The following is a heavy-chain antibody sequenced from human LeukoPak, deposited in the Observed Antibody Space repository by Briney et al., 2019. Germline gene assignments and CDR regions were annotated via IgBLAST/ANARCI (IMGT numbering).Heavy chain of an antibody. CDR3: ARRRSSSSGGGYFDY. CDR2: IYYSGST. CDR1: GGSISSSSYY. J-gene: IGHJ4*02. D-gene: IGHD6-6*01. V-gene: IGHV4-39*01. Sequence: SETLSLTCTVSGGSISSSSYYWGWIRQPPGKGLEWIGSIYYSGSTYYNPSLKSRVTISVDTSKNQFSLKLSSVTAADTAVYYCARRRSSSSGGGYFDYWGQGTLVTVSS.